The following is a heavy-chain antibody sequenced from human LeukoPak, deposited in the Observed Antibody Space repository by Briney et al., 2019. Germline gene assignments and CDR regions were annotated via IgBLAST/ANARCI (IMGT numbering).Heavy chain of an antibody. CDR2: IYHSGST. V-gene: IGHV4-4*03. Sequence: TPETLSLTCAVSGGSISSSNWWSWVRQPPGKGLEWIGEIYHSGSTNYNPSLKNRVTISVDKSKNQFSLKLSSVTAADTAVYYCASFSGSHPFAFDIWGQGTMVTVSS. D-gene: IGHD1-26*01. CDR3: ASFSGSHPFAFDI. CDR1: GGSISSSNW. J-gene: IGHJ3*02.